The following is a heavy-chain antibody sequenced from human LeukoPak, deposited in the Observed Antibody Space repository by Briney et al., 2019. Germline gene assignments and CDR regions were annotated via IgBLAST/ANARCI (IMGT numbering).Heavy chain of an antibody. Sequence: GESLKISCKGSGYSFTNNWIGWVRQMPGKGLEWMGIIYPGDSDTKYSPSFQGQVTLSADKSISTAYLQWSSLKASDTAMYYCARRSIAAAGSEFDYWGQGTLVTVSS. CDR3: ARRSIAAAGSEFDY. D-gene: IGHD6-13*01. V-gene: IGHV5-51*01. CDR1: GYSFTNNW. J-gene: IGHJ4*02. CDR2: IYPGDSDT.